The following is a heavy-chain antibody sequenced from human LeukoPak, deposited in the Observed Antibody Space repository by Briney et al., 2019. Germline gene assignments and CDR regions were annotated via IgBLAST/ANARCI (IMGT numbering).Heavy chain of an antibody. CDR2: ISSSSSTI. CDR3: ASSGPLCPGGSSDY. J-gene: IGHJ4*02. D-gene: IGHD1-26*01. Sequence: GGSLRLSCAASGFTFSSYRMKWVRQAPGKGREWVTYISSSSSTIYYADSVKGRFTISRDNAKNSLYLQMNSLRAEDTAVYYCASSGPLCPGGSSDYWGQGTLVTVSS. V-gene: IGHV3-48*01. CDR1: GFTFSSYR.